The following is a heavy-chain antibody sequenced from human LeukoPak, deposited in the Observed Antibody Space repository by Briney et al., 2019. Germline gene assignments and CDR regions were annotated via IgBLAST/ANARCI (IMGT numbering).Heavy chain of an antibody. D-gene: IGHD3-10*02. CDR3: AVFGELYYFDY. J-gene: IGHJ4*02. V-gene: IGHV3-33*01. CDR1: GFTFSSYG. Sequence: PGRSLRLSCEASGFTFSSYGMHWVRQAPGKGLEWVAVIWYDGSNKNYVGSVKGRFTISRDNSKNTLYLQMNSLRAEDTAVYYCAVFGELYYFDYWGQGTLVTVSS. CDR2: IWYDGSNK.